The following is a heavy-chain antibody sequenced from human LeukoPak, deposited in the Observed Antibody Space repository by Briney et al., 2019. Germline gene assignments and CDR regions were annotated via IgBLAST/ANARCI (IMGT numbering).Heavy chain of an antibody. V-gene: IGHV4-34*01. CDR1: GGSFSGYY. D-gene: IGHD5-18*01. Sequence: TSETLSLTCAVYGGSFSGYYWSWIRQPPGKGLEWIGEINHSGSTNYNPSLKSRVTISVDTSKNQFSLKLSSVTAADTAVYYCARLRGYSYGYADYWGQGTLVTVSS. CDR3: ARLRGYSYGYADY. J-gene: IGHJ4*02. CDR2: INHSGST.